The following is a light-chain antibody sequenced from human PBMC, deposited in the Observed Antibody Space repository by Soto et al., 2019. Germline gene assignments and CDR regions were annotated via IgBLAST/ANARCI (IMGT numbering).Light chain of an antibody. CDR3: QQYNSWPL. J-gene: IGKJ3*01. CDR1: QSIGKN. Sequence: VLAPSPGTRCLSPRERGPLSCRASQSIGKNLAWYQQKPGRDPRLLIYDESTRATGIPAKFSGSGSGTEFTLTISSLQSEDFAVYYCQQYNSWPLFGPGTKVDIK. CDR2: DES. V-gene: IGKV3-15*01.